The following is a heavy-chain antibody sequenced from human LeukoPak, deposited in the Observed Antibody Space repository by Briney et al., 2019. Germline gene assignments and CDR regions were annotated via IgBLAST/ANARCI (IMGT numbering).Heavy chain of an antibody. V-gene: IGHV4-4*09. CDR2: IYTSGST. Sequence: SETLSLTCTVSGGSINNYYWSWIRQPPGKGPEWIGYIYTSGSTNYNPSLKSRVTISVDTSKNQFSLKLSSVTAADTAVYYCARNYAGPYYYYYYMDVWGKGTTVTVSS. CDR1: GGSINNYY. J-gene: IGHJ6*03. CDR3: ARNYAGPYYYYYYMDV. D-gene: IGHD1-7*01.